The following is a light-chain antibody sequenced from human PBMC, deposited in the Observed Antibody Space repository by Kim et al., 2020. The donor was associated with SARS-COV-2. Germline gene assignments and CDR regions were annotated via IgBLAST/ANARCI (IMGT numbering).Light chain of an antibody. CDR3: QQYNNWPTT. CDR2: GAS. V-gene: IGKV3-15*01. J-gene: IGKJ2*01. CDR1: QSVSSN. Sequence: SVSPGERATLSCRASQSVSSNLAWYQQKPGQAPRRLIYGASTRATGIPARFSGSGSGTEFTLTISSLQSEDFAVYYCQQYNNWPTTFGQGTKLEI.